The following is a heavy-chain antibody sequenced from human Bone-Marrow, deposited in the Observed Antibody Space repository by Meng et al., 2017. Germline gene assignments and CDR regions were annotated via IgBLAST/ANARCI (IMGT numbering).Heavy chain of an antibody. CDR2: IYYSGST. CDR1: GGSISSGNHY. J-gene: IGHJ2*01. V-gene: IGHV4-31*03. CDR3: ASLYGDSSVWYLDL. Sequence: GPVQESGPGLVKPSQTLSLTCTVSGGSISSGNHYWSWIRQHPGKGLEYIGYIYYSGSTYYNPSLKSRVIISVDTSKNQFSLRLNSVTAADTAVYYCASLYGDSSVWYLDLWGRGTLVTVSS. D-gene: IGHD4-17*01.